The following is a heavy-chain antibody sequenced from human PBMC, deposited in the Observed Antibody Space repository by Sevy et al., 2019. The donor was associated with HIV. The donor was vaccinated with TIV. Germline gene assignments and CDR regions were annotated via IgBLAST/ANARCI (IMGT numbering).Heavy chain of an antibody. D-gene: IGHD6-13*01. CDR1: GYTFTSYG. J-gene: IGHJ4*02. Sequence: ASVKVSCKASGYTFTSYGISWVRQAPGQGLEWMGWISAYNGNTNYAQKLQGRVTMTTDTSTSTAYMELRSLRSGDTAVYYCARIYSSSWLQTDDYWGQGTLVTVSS. CDR3: ARIYSSSWLQTDDY. V-gene: IGHV1-18*01. CDR2: ISAYNGNT.